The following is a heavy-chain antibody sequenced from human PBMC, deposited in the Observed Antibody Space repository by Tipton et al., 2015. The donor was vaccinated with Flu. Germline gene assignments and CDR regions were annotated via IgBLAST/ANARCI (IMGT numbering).Heavy chain of an antibody. V-gene: IGHV1-46*01. D-gene: IGHD4-23*01. CDR2: INPTGGST. CDR3: ARGLGSGNSGYFDL. Sequence: QLVQSGAEMKKPGASVRLSCKASGYTFTIYYMHWVRQAPGQGLEWMGIINPTGGSTTYAQKFQGRVTMASDTSTSTVFMELSSLRSDDTAVYYCARGLGSGNSGYFDLWGRGTLVTVSS. CDR1: GYTFTIYY. J-gene: IGHJ2*01.